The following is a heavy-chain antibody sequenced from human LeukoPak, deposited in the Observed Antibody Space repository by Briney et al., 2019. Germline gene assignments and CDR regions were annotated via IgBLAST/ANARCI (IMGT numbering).Heavy chain of an antibody. Sequence: ASVKLSGNASGYTFTNYYIHWWRQAPGHGREWRGMSNPSVDSTDYAQKFQGRVTMTTDTATSTVNMYLSSLRSEATAVSYCAREGKSGRQEYWGQGTLVSVP. CDR1: GYTFTNYY. CDR2: SNPSVDST. J-gene: IGHJ4*02. V-gene: IGHV1-46*01. D-gene: IGHD1-26*01. CDR3: AREGKSGRQEY.